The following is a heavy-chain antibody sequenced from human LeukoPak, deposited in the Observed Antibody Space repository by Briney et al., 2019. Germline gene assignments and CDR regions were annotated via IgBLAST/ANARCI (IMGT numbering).Heavy chain of an antibody. D-gene: IGHD1-26*01. CDR1: GXSISTSTDY. J-gene: IGHJ4*02. V-gene: IGHV4-39*01. Sequence: PSETLSLTCSVSGXSISTSTDYWAWIRQPPGKGLEWIWSMFYRGSTYYNPSLRSRVTISVDTSKNQFSLKLSSVTASDTAIFYCARQGGWGGAASLIEFWGQGTLVTVSS. CDR2: MFYRGST. CDR3: ARQGGWGGAASLIEF.